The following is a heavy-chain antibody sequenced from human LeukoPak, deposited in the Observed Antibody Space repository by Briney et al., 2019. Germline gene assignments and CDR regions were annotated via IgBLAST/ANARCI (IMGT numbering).Heavy chain of an antibody. CDR1: GFAFNTFG. J-gene: IGHJ4*02. CDR3: ARADGYSSGWYLTGIVY. D-gene: IGHD6-19*01. Sequence: GGSLRLSCAASGFAFNTFGMHWVRQAPGKGLEWVAVIWYDGSNKYYADSVKGRFTISRDNSKNTLYLQMNSLRAEDTAVYYCARADGYSSGWYLTGIVYWGQGTLVTVSS. V-gene: IGHV3-33*08. CDR2: IWYDGSNK.